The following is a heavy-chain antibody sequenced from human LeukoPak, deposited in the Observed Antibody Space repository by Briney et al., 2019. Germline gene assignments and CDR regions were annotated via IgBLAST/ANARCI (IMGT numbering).Heavy chain of an antibody. CDR2: IKEDGSEK. Sequence: GGSLRLSCVASGFTFSSHWMRWVRQAPGKGLEWVASIKEDGSEKKYVDSVKGRFTISRDNAKNSPYLQMNSLRAEDTAVYYCARVTGVATDYWGQGTLVTVSS. D-gene: IGHD1-14*01. CDR1: GFTFSSHW. J-gene: IGHJ4*02. CDR3: ARVTGVATDY. V-gene: IGHV3-7*01.